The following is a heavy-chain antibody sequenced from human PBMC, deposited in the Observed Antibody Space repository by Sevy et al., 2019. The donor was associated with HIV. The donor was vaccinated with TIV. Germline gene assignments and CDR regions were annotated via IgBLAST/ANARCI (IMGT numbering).Heavy chain of an antibody. J-gene: IGHJ4*02. CDR3: ARDRLGGKFFDY. Sequence: GGSLRLSCVVSGLTFSSDSMNWVRQAPGKGLEWLAYISSSSRTIYYADSVEGRFTISRDNDKNSLYLQMNSLTAEDTAVYYCARDRLGGKFFDYWGQGTPVTVSS. CDR1: GLTFSSDS. V-gene: IGHV3-48*01. CDR2: ISSSSRTI. D-gene: IGHD3-16*01.